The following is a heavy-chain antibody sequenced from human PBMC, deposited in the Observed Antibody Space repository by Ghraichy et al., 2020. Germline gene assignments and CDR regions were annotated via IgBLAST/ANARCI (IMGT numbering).Heavy chain of an antibody. J-gene: IGHJ3*02. CDR2: INPNSGGT. CDR1: GYTFTGYY. D-gene: IGHD5-24*01. CDR3: ARVARDGYNRNAFDI. Sequence: ASVKVSCKASGYTFTGYYMHWVRQAPGQGLEWMGWINPNSGGTNYAQKFQGRVTMTRDTSISTAYMELSRLRSDDTAVYYCARVARDGYNRNAFDIWGQGTMVTVSS. V-gene: IGHV1-2*02.